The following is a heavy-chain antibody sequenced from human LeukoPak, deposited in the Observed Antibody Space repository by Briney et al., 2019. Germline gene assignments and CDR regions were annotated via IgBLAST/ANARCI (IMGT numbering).Heavy chain of an antibody. Sequence: PSETLSLTCTVSGRSISSYYWSWIRQPPGKGLEWIGYIYYSGSTNYNPSLKSRVTISVDTSKNQFSLKLSSVTAADTAVYYCARVLASYWYFDLWGRGTLVTVSS. CDR2: IYYSGST. CDR1: GRSISSYY. J-gene: IGHJ2*01. CDR3: ARVLASYWYFDL. V-gene: IGHV4-59*01. D-gene: IGHD3-3*02.